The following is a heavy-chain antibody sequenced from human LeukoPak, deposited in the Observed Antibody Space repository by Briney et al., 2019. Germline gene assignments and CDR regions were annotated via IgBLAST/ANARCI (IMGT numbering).Heavy chain of an antibody. CDR2: ITGSGGST. J-gene: IGHJ6*03. CDR1: GFTFSSYA. Sequence: PGGSLRLSCAASGFTFSSYAMSWVRQTPGKGLEWVSGITGSGGSTYHADSVKGRFTISRDNSKNTLYLQMNNLRAEDTAVYYCASVQLERRSSSYYYYYMDVWGKGTTVTVSS. CDR3: ASVQLERRSSSYYYYYMDV. D-gene: IGHD1-1*01. V-gene: IGHV3-23*01.